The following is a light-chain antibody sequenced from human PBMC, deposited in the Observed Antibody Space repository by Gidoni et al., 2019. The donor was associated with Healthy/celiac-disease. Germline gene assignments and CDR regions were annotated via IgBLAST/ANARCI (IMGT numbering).Light chain of an antibody. Sequence: IVLTQSPGTLSLSPGERATLSCRASKSVSSSYLAWYQQKPGQAPRLLIYGASSRATGIPDRFSGSGSGPDFTLTISRLEPEDFAVYYCQQYGSSQYTFXQXTKLXIK. J-gene: IGKJ2*01. V-gene: IGKV3-20*01. CDR2: GAS. CDR1: KSVSSSY. CDR3: QQYGSSQYT.